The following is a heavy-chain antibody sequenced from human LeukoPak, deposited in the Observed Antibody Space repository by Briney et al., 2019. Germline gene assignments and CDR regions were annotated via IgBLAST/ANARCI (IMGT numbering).Heavy chain of an antibody. CDR1: GFTVCSNY. CDR3: ARTGSGLSFDY. Sequence: PGGYLRRYCAASGFTVCSNYMSWVRQAPGQGLEWVSVIYSGGSTYYADSVKGRFTMSRDNSKNSLYLQMNSLRAEDTAVYYCARTGSGLSFDYWGQGTLVTVSS. J-gene: IGHJ4*02. D-gene: IGHD3-10*01. V-gene: IGHV3-66*01. CDR2: IYSGGST.